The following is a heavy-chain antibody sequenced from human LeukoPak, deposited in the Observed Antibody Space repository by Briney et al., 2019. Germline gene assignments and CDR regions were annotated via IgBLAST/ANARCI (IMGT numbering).Heavy chain of an antibody. CDR3: ARGRGGATTALDH. CDR1: GYTYNCYY. D-gene: IGHD1-26*01. CDR2: INSNSGAR. V-gene: IGHV1-2*02. J-gene: IGHJ4*02. Sequence: EASAKVSCKAAGYTYNCYYMHWVRQAPGQGLESMGWINSNSGARNYGQKFQGRVTMSRDTAINTAYMELTSLTSDDTGVYYCARGRGGATTALDHWGQGTLVTVSS.